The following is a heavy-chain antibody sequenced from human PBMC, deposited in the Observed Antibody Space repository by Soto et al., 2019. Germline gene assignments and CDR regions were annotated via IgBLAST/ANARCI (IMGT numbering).Heavy chain of an antibody. CDR1: GGSISSGDYY. Sequence: SESLSLTCTVSGGSISSGDYYWSWIRQPPGKGLEWIGYILYSGTTNYNPSLESRLTISVDTSKNQFSLKLTSVTAADTAVYYCARNGALDYWGRGTLVTVSS. V-gene: IGHV4-30-4*01. J-gene: IGHJ4*02. CDR3: ARNGALDY. CDR2: ILYSGTT. D-gene: IGHD2-8*01.